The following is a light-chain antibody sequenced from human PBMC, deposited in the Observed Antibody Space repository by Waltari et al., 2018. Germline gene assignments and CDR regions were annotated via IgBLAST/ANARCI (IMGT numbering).Light chain of an antibody. V-gene: IGLV1-44*01. J-gene: IGLJ3*02. CDR1: RSNIGSNT. CDR3: AAWDDSVGWV. Sequence: QSVMTQPPSASGTPGQRVPIFCSGSRSNIGSNTVTWYQQFPETAPKLLIYSDIQRPSGVPDRFSGSQSGTSASLAISGLQSEDEADYYCAAWDDSVGWVFGGGTKLTVL. CDR2: SDI.